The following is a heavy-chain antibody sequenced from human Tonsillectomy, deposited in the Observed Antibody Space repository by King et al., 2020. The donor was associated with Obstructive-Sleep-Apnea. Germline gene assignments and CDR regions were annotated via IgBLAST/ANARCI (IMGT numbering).Heavy chain of an antibody. J-gene: IGHJ5*02. D-gene: IGHD6-13*01. CDR3: ARGSGAAAVNWFDP. V-gene: IGHV4-34*01. CDR2: INHSGST. CDR1: GGSFSDYY. Sequence: VQLQQWGAGLLKPSETLSLTCGVVGGSFSDYYWSWIRQPPGKGLEWIGEINHSGSTNYNPSLKSRVTISVDTSKNQFSLKLSSVTAADTAVYYCARGSGAAAVNWFDPWGQGTLVTVSS.